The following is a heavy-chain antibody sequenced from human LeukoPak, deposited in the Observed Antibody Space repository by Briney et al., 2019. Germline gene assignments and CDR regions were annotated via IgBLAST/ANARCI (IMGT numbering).Heavy chain of an antibody. Sequence: SETLSLTCAVYGGSFSGYYWSWIRQPPGKGLEWIGEINHSGSTNYNPSLKSRVTISVDTSKNQFSLKLSSVTAADTAVYYCARAPSTMVRGVIIRPFDYWGQGTLVTVSS. CDR3: ARAPSTMVRGVIIRPFDY. CDR2: INHSGST. CDR1: GGSFSGYY. J-gene: IGHJ4*02. V-gene: IGHV4-34*01. D-gene: IGHD3-10*01.